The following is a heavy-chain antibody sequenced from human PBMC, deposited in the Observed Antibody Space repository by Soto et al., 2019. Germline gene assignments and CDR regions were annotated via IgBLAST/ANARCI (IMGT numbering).Heavy chain of an antibody. Sequence: SGGSLRLSCAASGFTFSSYAMSWVRQAPGKGLEWVSAISGSGGSTYYADSVKGRFTISRDNSKNTLYLQMNSLRAEDTAVYYFAKSTTPYDSSGYYYSVDYWGQGTLVTVSS. J-gene: IGHJ4*02. CDR1: GFTFSSYA. CDR2: ISGSGGST. CDR3: AKSTTPYDSSGYYYSVDY. D-gene: IGHD3-22*01. V-gene: IGHV3-23*01.